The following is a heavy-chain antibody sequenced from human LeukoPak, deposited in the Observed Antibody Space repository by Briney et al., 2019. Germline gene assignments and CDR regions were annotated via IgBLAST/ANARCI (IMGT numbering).Heavy chain of an antibody. CDR3: ARGSSFPDY. CDR2: IYSGGTT. V-gene: IGHV3-53*01. J-gene: IGHJ4*02. D-gene: IGHD6-19*01. CDR1: GFTVNTYS. Sequence: GGSLRLSCTASGFTVNTYSMTWVRQAPGKGLEWVSLIYSGGTTYYADSAKGRFTISRDNSKNMLFLQMNSLRVEDTAVYYCARGSSFPDYWGQGTLVTVSS.